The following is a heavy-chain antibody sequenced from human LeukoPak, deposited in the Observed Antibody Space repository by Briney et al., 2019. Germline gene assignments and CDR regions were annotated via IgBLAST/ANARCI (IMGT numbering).Heavy chain of an antibody. CDR3: ARDLNYYYYGMDV. J-gene: IGHJ6*02. Sequence: GGSLRLSCAASGFTVSSNYMSWVRQAPGKGLEWVSVIYSGGSTYYADSVKGRFTISRDNSKNTLYLQMNSLKAEDTAVYYCARDLNYYYYGMDVWGQGTTVTVSS. CDR2: IYSGGST. V-gene: IGHV3-53*01. CDR1: GFTVSSNY.